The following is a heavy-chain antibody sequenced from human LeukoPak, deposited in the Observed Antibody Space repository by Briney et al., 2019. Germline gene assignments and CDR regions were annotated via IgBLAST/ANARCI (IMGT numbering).Heavy chain of an antibody. CDR3: AKGGVYGDYSPDY. Sequence: PGGSLRLSCAASGFTFSSYGMHWVRQAPGKGLEWVAFIRYDGSNKYYADSVKGRFTISRDNSKNTLYLQMNSLRAEDTAVYYCAKGGVYGDYSPDYWGRGTLVTVSS. V-gene: IGHV3-30*02. J-gene: IGHJ4*02. CDR1: GFTFSSYG. D-gene: IGHD4-17*01. CDR2: IRYDGSNK.